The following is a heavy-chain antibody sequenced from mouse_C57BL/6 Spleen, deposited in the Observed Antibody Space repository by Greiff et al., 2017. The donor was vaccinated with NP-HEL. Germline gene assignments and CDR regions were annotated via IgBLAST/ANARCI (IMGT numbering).Heavy chain of an antibody. CDR1: GYTFTDYE. J-gene: IGHJ3*01. Sequence: VKLVESGAELVRPGASVTLSCKASGYTFTDYEMHWVKQTPVHGLEWIGAIDPETGGTAYNQKFKGKAILTADKSSSTAYMELRSLTSEDSAVYYCTRCYDYDGFAYWGQGTLVTVSA. D-gene: IGHD2-4*01. CDR3: TRCYDYDGFAY. CDR2: IDPETGGT. V-gene: IGHV1-15*01.